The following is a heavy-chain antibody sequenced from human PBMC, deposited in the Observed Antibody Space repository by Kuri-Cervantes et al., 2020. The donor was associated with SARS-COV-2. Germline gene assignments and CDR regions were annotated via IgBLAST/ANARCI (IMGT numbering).Heavy chain of an antibody. CDR1: GFTFSSYS. D-gene: IGHD6-6*01. V-gene: IGHV3-21*01. CDR3: ASHRRMYSSSSPYDY. CDR2: ISSSSSYI. Sequence: GESLKISCAASGFTFSSYSMNWVRQAPGKGLEWVSSISSSSSYIYYADSVKGRFTISRDNAKNSLYLQMNSLRAEETAVYYCASHRRMYSSSSPYDYWGQGTLVTVSS. J-gene: IGHJ4*02.